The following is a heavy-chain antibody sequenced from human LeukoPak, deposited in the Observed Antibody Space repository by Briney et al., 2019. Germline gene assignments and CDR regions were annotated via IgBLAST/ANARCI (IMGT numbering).Heavy chain of an antibody. J-gene: IGHJ4*02. D-gene: IGHD6-13*01. CDR1: GGSISSDY. V-gene: IGHV4-59*01. CDR3: ARETSSSSWVDY. Sequence: SETLSLTCTVSGGSISSDYWSWIRQPPGKGLEWIGYIYYSGSTNYNPSLKSRVTISVDTSKNQFSLKLSSVTAADTAVYYCARETSSSSWVDYWGQGTLVTVSS. CDR2: IYYSGST.